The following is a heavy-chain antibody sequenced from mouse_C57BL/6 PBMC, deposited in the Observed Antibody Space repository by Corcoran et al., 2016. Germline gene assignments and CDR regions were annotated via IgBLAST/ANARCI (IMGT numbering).Heavy chain of an antibody. Sequence: EVQLQQSGPELVKPGASVKIPCKASGYTFTDYNMDWVKQSHGKSLEWIGDINPNNGGTIYNQKFKGKATLTVDKSSSTAYMELRSLTSEDTAVYYCARSYDYGSSYMYYFDYWGQGTTLTVSA. CDR2: INPNNGGT. V-gene: IGHV1-18*01. CDR1: GYTFTDYN. CDR3: ARSYDYGSSYMYYFDY. J-gene: IGHJ2*01. D-gene: IGHD1-1*01.